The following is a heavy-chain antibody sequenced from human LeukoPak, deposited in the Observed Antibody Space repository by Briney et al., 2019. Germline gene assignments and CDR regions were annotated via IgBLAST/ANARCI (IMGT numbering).Heavy chain of an antibody. D-gene: IGHD6-6*01. V-gene: IGHV3-73*01. Sequence: GGSLRLSCAASGFTFSGSAMHWVRQASGKGLEWVGRIRSKANSYATAYAASVKGRFTISRDDSKNTAYLQMNSLKTEDTAVYYCTRHDRLEYSSSYWGQGTLVTVSS. CDR2: IRSKANSYAT. CDR1: GFTFSGSA. CDR3: TRHDRLEYSSSY. J-gene: IGHJ4*02.